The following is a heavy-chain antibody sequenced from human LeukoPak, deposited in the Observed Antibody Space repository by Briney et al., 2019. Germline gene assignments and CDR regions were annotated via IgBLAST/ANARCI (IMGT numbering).Heavy chain of an antibody. J-gene: IGHJ6*03. Sequence: PSETLSLTCTVSGGSISSYYWSWIRQPPGKGLEWIGYIYYSGSTNYNPSLKSRVTISVDTSKNQFSLKLSSVTAADTAVYYCARGATRRSFGEDYYYYMDVWGKGTTVTVSS. CDR3: ARGATRRSFGEDYYYYMDV. V-gene: IGHV4-59*01. CDR2: IYYSGST. CDR1: GGSISSYY. D-gene: IGHD3-10*01.